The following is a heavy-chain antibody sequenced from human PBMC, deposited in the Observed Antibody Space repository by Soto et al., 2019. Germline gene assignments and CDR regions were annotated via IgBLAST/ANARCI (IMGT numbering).Heavy chain of an antibody. CDR2: ISYDGSNK. V-gene: IGHV3-30*18. CDR3: AKDLEDSGSYPDY. Sequence: QVQLVESGGGVVQPGRSLRLSCAASGFTFSSYGMHWVRQAPGKGLEWVAVISYDGSNKYYADSVKGRFTISRDNSKNTLYLQMNSLRAEDTAVYYCAKDLEDSGSYPDYWGQGTLVTVSS. CDR1: GFTFSSYG. J-gene: IGHJ4*02. D-gene: IGHD1-26*01.